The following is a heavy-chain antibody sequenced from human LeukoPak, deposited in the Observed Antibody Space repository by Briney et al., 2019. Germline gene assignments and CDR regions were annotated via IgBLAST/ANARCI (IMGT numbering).Heavy chain of an antibody. V-gene: IGHV3-30-3*01. D-gene: IGHD4-11*01. CDR1: GFTFSSYA. Sequence: GGSLRLSCAASGFTFSSYAMSWVRQAPGKGLEWVAVISYDGSNKYYADSVKGRFTISRDNSKNTLYLQMNSLRAEDTAVYYCARDGAHDYLFDYWGQGTLVTVSS. J-gene: IGHJ4*02. CDR3: ARDGAHDYLFDY. CDR2: ISYDGSNK.